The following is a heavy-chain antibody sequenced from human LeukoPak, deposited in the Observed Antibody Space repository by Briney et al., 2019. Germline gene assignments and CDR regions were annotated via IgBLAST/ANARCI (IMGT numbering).Heavy chain of an antibody. CDR3: ARGGGDRNSFDY. V-gene: IGHV3-66*01. J-gene: IGHJ4*02. CDR1: GFTVSSNY. CDR2: VYSGGST. Sequence: PGGSLRLSCAVSGFTVSSNYMSWVRQAPGKGLEWVSIVYSGGSTYYTDSVKGRFIISRDNSKDTLYLQMNRLRAEDTAVYYCARGGGDRNSFDYWGQGTLVTVSS. D-gene: IGHD4-17*01.